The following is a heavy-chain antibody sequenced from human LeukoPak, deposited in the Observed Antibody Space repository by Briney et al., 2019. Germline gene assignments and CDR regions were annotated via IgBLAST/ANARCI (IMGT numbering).Heavy chain of an antibody. D-gene: IGHD3-22*01. CDR1: GFIFNNYG. J-gene: IGHJ4*02. CDR3: ARGGYFDTSGLIYY. CDR2: ITCNGGST. V-gene: IGHV3-64*01. Sequence: GGCLRLSCAVSGFIFNNYGMHWVRQAPGKGLEFVSAITCNGGSTYYANSVKGRFTISRDNSKNTLYLHMGSLRAEDMAVYYCARGGYFDTSGLIYYWGQGTLVTVSS.